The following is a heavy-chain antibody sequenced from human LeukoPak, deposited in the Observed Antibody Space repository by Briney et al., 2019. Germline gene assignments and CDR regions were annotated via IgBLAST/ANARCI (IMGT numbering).Heavy chain of an antibody. J-gene: IGHJ4*02. CDR2: ISSSSSYI. CDR1: GFTFSSYS. D-gene: IGHD6-19*01. Sequence: GGSLRLSCAASGFTFSSYSMNWVRQAPGKGLEWVSSISSSSSYIYYADSVKGRFTISRDNAKNSLYLQMNSLRAEDTAVYYCARDLVYSSSGWFFDGLDYWGQGTLVTVSS. CDR3: ARDLVYSSSGWFFDGLDY. V-gene: IGHV3-21*01.